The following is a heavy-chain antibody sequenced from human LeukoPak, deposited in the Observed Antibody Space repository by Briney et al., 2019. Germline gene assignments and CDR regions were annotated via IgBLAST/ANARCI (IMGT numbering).Heavy chain of an antibody. CDR1: GFIFTKYW. D-gene: IGHD2/OR15-2a*01. J-gene: IGHJ4*02. CDR2: VNSDGSAT. CDR3: TSFYETN. V-gene: IGHV3-74*01. Sequence: GGSLRLSCAASGFIFTKYWMHWVRQAPGKGLVWVSHVNSDGSATSYADSVKGRFTISRDNAKNTVYLHMNSLRVEVTAVYYCTSFYETNWGQGTLVTVSS.